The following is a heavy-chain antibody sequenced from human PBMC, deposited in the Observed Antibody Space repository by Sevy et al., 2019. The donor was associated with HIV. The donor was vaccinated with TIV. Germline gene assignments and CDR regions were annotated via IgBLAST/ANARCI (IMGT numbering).Heavy chain of an antibody. Sequence: SETLSLTCTVSGVSISNYYWAWIRQPPGKGLECVGFCGSANYNPSLTSRVTTSVDTSKNHSSLKLSSVTVAHTAIYYCARGGPNQHQIEYFDYWGQGTLVTVSS. CDR1: GVSISNYY. J-gene: IGHJ4*02. V-gene: IGHV4-59*01. CDR2: CGSA. D-gene: IGHD2-2*01. CDR3: ARGGPNQHQIEYFDY.